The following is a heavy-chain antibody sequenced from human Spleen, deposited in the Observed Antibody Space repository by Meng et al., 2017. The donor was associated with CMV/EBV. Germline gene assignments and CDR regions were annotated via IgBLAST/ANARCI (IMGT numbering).Heavy chain of an antibody. J-gene: IGHJ4*02. D-gene: IGHD1-26*01. Sequence: GGSLRLSCAASGFVFSSYNMNWVRQAPGKGLEWVASISSTGTYICTADSLKGRFTISRDDAKNSLFLQMNSLRAEDTGVYYCAREDVILGAKNLDHWGQGTLVTVSS. CDR3: AREDVILGAKNLDH. V-gene: IGHV3-21*01. CDR1: GFVFSSYN. CDR2: ISSTGTYI.